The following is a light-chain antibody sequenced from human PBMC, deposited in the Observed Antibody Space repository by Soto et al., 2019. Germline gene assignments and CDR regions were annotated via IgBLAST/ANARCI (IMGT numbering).Light chain of an antibody. CDR3: AAWDDILNGYV. V-gene: IGLV1-44*01. CDR1: SSNIESNT. Sequence: VLTQPPSASVTPGQRVTISCSGSSSNIESNTVTWYQQLPGTAPKLVIYSNYDRPSGVPDRFSGSTSGTSASLVIRGLQSEDEADYYCAAWDDILNGYVFGGGTKVTVL. CDR2: SNY. J-gene: IGLJ1*01.